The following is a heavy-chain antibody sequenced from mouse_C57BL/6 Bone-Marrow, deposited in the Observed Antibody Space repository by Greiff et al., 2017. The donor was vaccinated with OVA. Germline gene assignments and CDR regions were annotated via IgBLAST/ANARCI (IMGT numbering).Heavy chain of an antibody. D-gene: IGHD1-1*01. CDR2: IDPSDSET. J-gene: IGHJ2*01. V-gene: IGHV1-52*01. CDR1: GYTFTSYW. Sequence: VQLQQPGAELVRPGSSVKLSCKASGYTFTSYWMHWVKQRPIQGLEWIGNIDPSDSETHYNQKFKDKATLTVDKSSSTAYMQLSSLTSEDSAVYYCARMRFITTDYFDYWGQGTTLTVSS. CDR3: ARMRFITTDYFDY.